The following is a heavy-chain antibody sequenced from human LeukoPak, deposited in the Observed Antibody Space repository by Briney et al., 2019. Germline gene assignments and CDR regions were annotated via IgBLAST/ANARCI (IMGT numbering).Heavy chain of an antibody. J-gene: IGHJ4*02. CDR1: GFTFSDYY. CDR3: AKSDDILTGSLLGYFDY. D-gene: IGHD3-9*01. V-gene: IGHV3-11*04. CDR2: ISSSGSTI. Sequence: PGGSLRLSCAASGFTFSDYYMSWIRQAPGKGLEWVSYISSSGSTIYYADSVKGRFTISRDNAKNSLYLQMNSLRAEDTAVYYCAKSDDILTGSLLGYFDYWGQGTLVTVSS.